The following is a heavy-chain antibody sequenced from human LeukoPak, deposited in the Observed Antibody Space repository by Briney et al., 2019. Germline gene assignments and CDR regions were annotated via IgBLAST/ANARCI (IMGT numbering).Heavy chain of an antibody. CDR2: INHSGST. Sequence: GSLRLSCAASGFTVSNNYMSWIRQPPGKGLEWIGEINHSGSTNYNPSLKSRVTISVDTSKNQFSLKLSSVTAADTAVYYCARAGGATPCDYWGQGTLVTVSS. CDR1: GFTVSNNY. CDR3: ARAGGATPCDY. J-gene: IGHJ4*02. V-gene: IGHV4-34*01. D-gene: IGHD1-26*01.